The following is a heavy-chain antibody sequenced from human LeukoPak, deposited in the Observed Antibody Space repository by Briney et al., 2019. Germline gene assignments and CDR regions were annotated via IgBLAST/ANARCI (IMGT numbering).Heavy chain of an antibody. J-gene: IGHJ3*01. CDR2: IHTSGDT. V-gene: IGHV3-66*03. CDR3: AKLAYDSSGSTGNQGFDL. Sequence: GGSLRLSCAASGLTGSHNYVSWVRQAAGKGLEWVSAIHTSGDTCYADSVKGRFTISRDTSKSTLYLHMNSLRVEGTAMYYCAKLAYDSSGSTGNQGFDLWGQGTMVTVSA. CDR1: GLTGSHNY. D-gene: IGHD3-22*01.